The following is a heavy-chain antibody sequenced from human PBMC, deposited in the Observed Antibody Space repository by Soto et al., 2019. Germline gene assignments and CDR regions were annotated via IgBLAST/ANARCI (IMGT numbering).Heavy chain of an antibody. CDR1: GYTFTNYY. Sequence: GASVKVSCKASGYTFTNYYMHWVRQAPGQGLEWMGIINPSGGSASYAQKFQGRVTMTRDTSTSTVYMELNSLRSEDTAVYYCGRAPLKVVGYSLYWGQGTLVTVSS. D-gene: IGHD2-15*01. J-gene: IGHJ4*02. V-gene: IGHV1-46*03. CDR3: GRAPLKVVGYSLY. CDR2: INPSGGSA.